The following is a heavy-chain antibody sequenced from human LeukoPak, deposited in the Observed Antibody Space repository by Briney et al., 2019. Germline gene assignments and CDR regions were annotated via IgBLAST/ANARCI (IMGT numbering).Heavy chain of an antibody. CDR1: GFTFSNYA. J-gene: IGHJ4*02. CDR3: AKDGEPGYYDSSGYYDY. CDR2: ISGSAYST. D-gene: IGHD3-22*01. Sequence: PGGSLRLSCAASGFTFSNYAMTWIRQAPGKGLEWVSAISGSAYSTYYADSVKGRFTISRDNSKNTLYLQMNSLRAEDTAVYYCAKDGEPGYYDSSGYYDYWGQGTLVTVSS. V-gene: IGHV3-23*01.